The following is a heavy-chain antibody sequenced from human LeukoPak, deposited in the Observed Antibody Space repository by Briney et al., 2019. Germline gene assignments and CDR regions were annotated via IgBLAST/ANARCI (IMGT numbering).Heavy chain of an antibody. Sequence: PSETLSLTCTVSGGSLNSGSSYWSWIRQPAGKGLEWVGRVYARGSTNYNPSLQRRVSISIDTSRNLFSLKLTSVTAADTAVYYCARVGPAGTYRDNYFDFWSQGNLVTVSS. D-gene: IGHD3-16*02. CDR1: GGSLNSGSSY. CDR3: ARVGPAGTYRDNYFDF. J-gene: IGHJ4*02. V-gene: IGHV4-61*02. CDR2: VYARGST.